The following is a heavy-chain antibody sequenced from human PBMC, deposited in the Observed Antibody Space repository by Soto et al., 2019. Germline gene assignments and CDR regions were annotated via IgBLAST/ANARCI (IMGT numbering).Heavy chain of an antibody. Sequence: QLQLQESGSGLVTPSQTLSLTCGVSGGSISSGGDSWNWIRQPPGKGLEWIGSIYHSGRTYYNESPKRPVDITVGRSRTQLCMDLSSVTAADTAVYSCGRVEYANALAIWGQGTMVTVSS. CDR3: GRVEYANALAI. D-gene: IGHD1-1*01. CDR2: IYHSGRT. V-gene: IGHV4-30-2*01. CDR1: GGSISSGGDS. J-gene: IGHJ3*02.